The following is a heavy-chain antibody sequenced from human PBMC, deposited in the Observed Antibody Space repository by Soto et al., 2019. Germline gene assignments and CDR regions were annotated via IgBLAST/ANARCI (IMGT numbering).Heavy chain of an antibody. D-gene: IGHD3-16*02. J-gene: IGHJ4*02. CDR1: GFTFASYV. CDR3: ANAEHPRRSIGFDY. Sequence: GGSLRLSCAGSGFTFASYVMTWVRQAPGKGLEWVSSISATGGSTYYAGSVKGRFTISTENSKNTLYLQINSLRAEDTAIYYCANAEHPRRSIGFDYWGQGTLVTVSS. V-gene: IGHV3-23*01. CDR2: ISATGGST.